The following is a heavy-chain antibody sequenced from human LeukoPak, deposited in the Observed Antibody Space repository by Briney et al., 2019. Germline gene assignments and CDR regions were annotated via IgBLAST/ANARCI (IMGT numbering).Heavy chain of an antibody. V-gene: IGHV3-21*01. Sequence: GGSLRLSCAASGFTFSSYSMNWVRQAPGKGLEWVSSISRSSSHIQYADSVKGRFTISRDNAKNSLYLQMNSLRAEYTAVYYCARKDDYGDYSHMDVWGQGTTVTVSS. J-gene: IGHJ6*02. CDR2: ISRSSSHI. D-gene: IGHD4-17*01. CDR3: ARKDDYGDYSHMDV. CDR1: GFTFSSYS.